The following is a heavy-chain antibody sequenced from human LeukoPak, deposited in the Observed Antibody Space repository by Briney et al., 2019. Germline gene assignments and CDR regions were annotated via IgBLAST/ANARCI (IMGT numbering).Heavy chain of an antibody. Sequence: GESLQISCNGSGYSFTSYWIGWVRQVPGKGLEWMGIIYPGDSDTRYGPTFQGQVTISADKSISTAYLQWSSLKASDTAMYYCARVGIQLWPHYFDYWGQGTLVTVSS. J-gene: IGHJ4*02. CDR1: GYSFTSYW. CDR2: IYPGDSDT. CDR3: ARVGIQLWPHYFDY. D-gene: IGHD5-18*01. V-gene: IGHV5-51*01.